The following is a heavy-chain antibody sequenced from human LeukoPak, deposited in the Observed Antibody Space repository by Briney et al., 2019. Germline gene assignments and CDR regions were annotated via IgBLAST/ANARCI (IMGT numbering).Heavy chain of an antibody. CDR2: IAYDGSDK. J-gene: IGHJ4*02. Sequence: GRSLRLSCAASGFTFSSYAMHWVRRAPGKGLEWVALIAYDGSDKYYTDSVKGRFTISRDNSKNTVYLQMNSLKPEDTGVYYCARYSPPAYYDILTAYSTGFDYWGQGTLVTVST. CDR1: GFTFSSYA. CDR3: ARYSPPAYYDILTAYSTGFDY. V-gene: IGHV3-30*04. D-gene: IGHD3-9*01.